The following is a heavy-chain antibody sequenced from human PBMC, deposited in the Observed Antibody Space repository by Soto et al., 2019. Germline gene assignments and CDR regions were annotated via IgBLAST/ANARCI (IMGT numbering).Heavy chain of an antibody. V-gene: IGHV1-18*01. Sequence: GASVKVSCKTSGYMFTNYGLSWVRQAPGQGLQWVGWISTYSGNTYYAQNLHGRVTVTTDTSTTTTHMELRSLKSDDTAVYYCARAGSGFYGRFDLWGQGTLVTVSS. CDR2: ISTYSGNT. D-gene: IGHD3-22*01. J-gene: IGHJ5*02. CDR1: GYMFTNYG. CDR3: ARAGSGFYGRFDL.